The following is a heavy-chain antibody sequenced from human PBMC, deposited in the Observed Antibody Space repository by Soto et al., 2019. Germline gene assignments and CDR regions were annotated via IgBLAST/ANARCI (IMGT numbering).Heavy chain of an antibody. J-gene: IGHJ4*02. V-gene: IGHV4-30-2*01. D-gene: IGHD6-6*01. CDR1: GASISTGGYS. CDR2: IYHSGST. Sequence: PSEILSLTCAASGASISTGGYSWSWIWQPIEKGLEWIGYIYHSGSTYYNPSLKSRVTISVDRSKNQFSLKLSSVTAADTAVYYCARGIAARGRPANYFDYWGQGTLVTAPQ. CDR3: ARGIAARGRPANYFDY.